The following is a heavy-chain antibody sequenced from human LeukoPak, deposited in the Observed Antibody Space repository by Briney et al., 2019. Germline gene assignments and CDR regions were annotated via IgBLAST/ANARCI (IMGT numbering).Heavy chain of an antibody. V-gene: IGHV4-39*01. CDR3: ARRDYYDTSGYTFDY. CDR1: GGSISSSRYY. CDR2: IYYIGSI. J-gene: IGHJ4*02. Sequence: PSETLSLTCAVSGGSISSSRYYWGWIRQPPGKGLEWIGSIYYIGSIYYNPSLKSRVTISVDTSKKQFSLKLSSVTAADTAVYYCARRDYYDTSGYTFDYWGQGTLVTVSS. D-gene: IGHD3-22*01.